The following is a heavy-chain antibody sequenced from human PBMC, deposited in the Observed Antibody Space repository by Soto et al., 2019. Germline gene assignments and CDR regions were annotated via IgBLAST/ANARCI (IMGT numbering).Heavy chain of an antibody. D-gene: IGHD3-10*01. CDR3: ARGERFGELPLDY. J-gene: IGHJ4*02. Sequence: QVQLVQSGAEVKKPGASVKVSCKASGYTFTSYAMHWVRQAPGQRLEWMGWINAGNGNTKYSQKFQGRVTITRDTXASTAYMELSSLRSEDTAVYYCARGERFGELPLDYWGQGTLVTVSS. V-gene: IGHV1-3*01. CDR1: GYTFTSYA. CDR2: INAGNGNT.